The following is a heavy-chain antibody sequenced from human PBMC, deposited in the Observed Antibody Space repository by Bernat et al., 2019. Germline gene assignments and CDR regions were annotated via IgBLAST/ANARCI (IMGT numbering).Heavy chain of an antibody. CDR3: ARRGRDGYNSLFDY. D-gene: IGHD5-24*01. CDR2: IYYSGST. J-gene: IGHJ4*02. CDR1: GGSISSYY. V-gene: IGHV4-59*08. Sequence: QVQESGPGLVKPSETLSLTCTVSGGSISSYYWSWIRQPPGKGLEWIGYIYYSGSTNYNPSLKSRVTISVDTSKNQFSLKLSSVTAADTAVYYCARRGRDGYNSLFDYWGQGTLVTVSS.